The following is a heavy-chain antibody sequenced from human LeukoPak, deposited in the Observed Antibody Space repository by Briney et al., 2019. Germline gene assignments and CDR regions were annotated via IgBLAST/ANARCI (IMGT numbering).Heavy chain of an antibody. CDR3: ARDSGYNWNVRWFDP. CDR2: ISSSSSYT. V-gene: IGHV3-11*05. CDR1: GFTFSDYY. J-gene: IGHJ5*02. Sequence: KPGGSLSLSCAASGFTFSDYYMSWIRQAPGKGLEWVSYISSSSSYTNYADSVKGRFTISRDNAKNSLYLQMNSLRAEDTAVYYCARDSGYNWNVRWFDPWGQGTLVTVSS. D-gene: IGHD1-1*01.